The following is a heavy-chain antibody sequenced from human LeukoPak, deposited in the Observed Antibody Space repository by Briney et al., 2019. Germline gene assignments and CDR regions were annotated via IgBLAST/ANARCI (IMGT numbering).Heavy chain of an antibody. Sequence: ASVKVSCKASGYSITNYAILWVRQAPGQGLEWMGIINPSGGSTSYAQKFQGRVTMTTDTSTSTAYMELRSLRSDDTAVYYCARDGAYSSHWFDPWGQGTLVTVSS. CDR3: ARDGAYSSHWFDP. CDR1: GYSITNYA. D-gene: IGHD6-13*01. V-gene: IGHV1-46*01. CDR2: INPSGGST. J-gene: IGHJ5*02.